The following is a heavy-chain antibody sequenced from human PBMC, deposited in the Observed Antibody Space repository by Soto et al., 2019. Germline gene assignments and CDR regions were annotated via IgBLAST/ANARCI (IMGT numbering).Heavy chain of an antibody. Sequence: GGSLRLSCAASGFTFSSYDMHWVRQATGKGLEWVSAIGTAGDTYYPGFVKGRFTISRENAKNSLYLQMNSLRAEDTAVYYCARELYYYDSSGYYYDVRAFDYWGQGTLVTVS. CDR2: IGTAGDT. CDR1: GFTFSSYD. CDR3: ARELYYYDSSGYYYDVRAFDY. V-gene: IGHV3-13*01. J-gene: IGHJ4*02. D-gene: IGHD3-22*01.